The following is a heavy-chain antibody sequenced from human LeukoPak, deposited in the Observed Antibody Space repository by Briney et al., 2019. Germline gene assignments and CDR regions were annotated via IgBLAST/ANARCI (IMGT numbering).Heavy chain of an antibody. D-gene: IGHD2-21*01. CDR1: GFTFSSYA. V-gene: IGHV3-23*01. Sequence: PGGSLRLSCAASGFTFSSYAMSWVRQAPGKGLEWVSSISGSGGSTFYADSVKGRFTISRDSSKNTLYLQMNSLRAEDTAVYYCVSFARIVDDYWGQGTLVTVSS. J-gene: IGHJ4*02. CDR3: VSFARIVDDY. CDR2: ISGSGGST.